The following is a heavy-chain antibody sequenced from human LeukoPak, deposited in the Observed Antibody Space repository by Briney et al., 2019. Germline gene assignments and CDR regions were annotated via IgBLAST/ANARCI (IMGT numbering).Heavy chain of an antibody. D-gene: IGHD3-10*01. Sequence: PSQTLSLTCAISGDSVSSNSAAWHWIRQSPSRGLEWLGRTWYRSRWYNEYAVSVKSRITINPDTSKNQFSLHLNSVTPEDTAVYYCAAGSSGSSHYYFDCWGQGTLVTVSS. CDR2: TWYRSRWYN. V-gene: IGHV6-1*01. CDR3: AAGSSGSSHYYFDC. J-gene: IGHJ4*02. CDR1: GDSVSSNSAA.